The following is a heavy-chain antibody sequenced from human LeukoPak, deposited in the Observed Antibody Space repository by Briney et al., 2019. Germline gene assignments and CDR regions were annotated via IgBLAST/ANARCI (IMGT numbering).Heavy chain of an antibody. CDR2: INLNSGGT. J-gene: IGHJ5*02. Sequence: ASVKVSCKASGYTFTSYYMHWVRQAPGQGLEWMGWINLNSGGTNYAQKFQGRVTMTRDTSISTAYMELSRLRSDDTAVYYCARRGQQLENWFDPWGQGTLVTVSS. CDR3: ARRGQQLENWFDP. V-gene: IGHV1-2*02. CDR1: GYTFTSYY. D-gene: IGHD6-13*01.